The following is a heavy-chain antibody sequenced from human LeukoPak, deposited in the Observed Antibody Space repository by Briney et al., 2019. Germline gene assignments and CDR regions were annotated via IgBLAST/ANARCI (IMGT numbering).Heavy chain of an antibody. CDR2: IWYDGSNK. CDR3: ARENYDILTGYQYYYYGMDV. CDR1: GFTFSSYG. Sequence: GGSLRLSCAASGFTFSSYGMHWVRQAPGEGLEWVAVIWYDGSNKYYADSVKGRFTISRDNSKNTLYLQMNSLRAEDTAVYYCARENYDILTGYQYYYYGMDVWGQGTTVTVSS. D-gene: IGHD3-9*01. J-gene: IGHJ6*02. V-gene: IGHV3-33*01.